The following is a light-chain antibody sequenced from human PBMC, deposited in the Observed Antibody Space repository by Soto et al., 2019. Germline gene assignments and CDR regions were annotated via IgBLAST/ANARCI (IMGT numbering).Light chain of an antibody. CDR1: NSNIGSKY. CDR3: AAWDNNLGGPA. CDR2: RNN. J-gene: IGLJ2*01. Sequence: QSVLTQPPSASGTPGQRVSISSSGSNSNIGSKYVYWYQQLPGTAPKLLMYRNNQRPSGVPDRFSGSKSGTSASLAISGLRSEDEADYYCAAWDNNLGGPAFGGGTKLTVL. V-gene: IGLV1-47*01.